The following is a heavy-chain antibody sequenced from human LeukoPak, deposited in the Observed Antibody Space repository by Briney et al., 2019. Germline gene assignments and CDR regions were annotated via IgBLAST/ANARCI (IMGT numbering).Heavy chain of an antibody. Sequence: GGSLRLSCAASGFTISSYEMNWVRQAPGKGLEWVSYISSGSTIYDADSVKGRFTISRDNAKNSLYLQMNSLRAEYTAVYYCARESIAVAGAPFDYWGQGTLVTVSS. CDR3: ARESIAVAGAPFDY. CDR1: GFTISSYE. CDR2: ISSGSTI. D-gene: IGHD6-19*01. J-gene: IGHJ4*02. V-gene: IGHV3-48*03.